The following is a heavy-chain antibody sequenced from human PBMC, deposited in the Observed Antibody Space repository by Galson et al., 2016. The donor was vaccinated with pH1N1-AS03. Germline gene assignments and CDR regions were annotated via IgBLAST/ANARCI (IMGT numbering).Heavy chain of an antibody. Sequence: SLRLSCAASEFSFSRFAMAWVRQAPGKGLEWVATITGTSGTTYYADSVKGRFTVSRENSRNTLYLQMNNLRAEDSALYYCARDSGRDTWTAYSFASWGQGALVTVSS. V-gene: IGHV3-23*01. CDR1: EFSFSRFA. D-gene: IGHD1-1*01. CDR2: ITGTSGTT. J-gene: IGHJ4*02. CDR3: ARDSGRDTWTAYSFAS.